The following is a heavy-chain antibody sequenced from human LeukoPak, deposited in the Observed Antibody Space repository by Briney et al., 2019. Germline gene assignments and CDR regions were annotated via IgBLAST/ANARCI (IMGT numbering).Heavy chain of an antibody. Sequence: LAGGSLRLSCAASGFTFSSYWMHWVQQAPGKGLVWVSRINSDGSSTSYADSVKGRFTISRDNAKNPLYLQMNSLRAEDTAVYYCARAGRGYYYDSSGYSHWGQGTLVTVSS. D-gene: IGHD3-22*01. CDR3: ARAGRGYYYDSSGYSH. V-gene: IGHV3-74*01. CDR2: INSDGSST. CDR1: GFTFSSYW. J-gene: IGHJ4*02.